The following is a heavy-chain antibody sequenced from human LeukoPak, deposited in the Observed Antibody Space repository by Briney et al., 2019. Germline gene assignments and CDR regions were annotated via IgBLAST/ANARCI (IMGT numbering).Heavy chain of an antibody. D-gene: IGHD3-22*01. J-gene: IGHJ6*03. V-gene: IGHV1-2*02. CDR3: ARGGPNSYYYDSSGKKYYYYYYMDV. CDR2: INPNSGGT. CDR1: GYTFTSYY. Sequence: ASVKVSCKASGYTFTSYYMHWVRQAPGQGLEWMGWINPNSGGTNYAQKFQGRVTMTRDTSISTAYMELSRLRSDDTAVYYCARGGPNSYYYDSSGKKYYYYYYMDVWGKGTTVTVSS.